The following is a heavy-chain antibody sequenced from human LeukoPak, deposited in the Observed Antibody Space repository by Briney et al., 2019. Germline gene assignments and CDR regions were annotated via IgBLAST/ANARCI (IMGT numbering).Heavy chain of an antibody. Sequence: SETLSLTCTVSGGSISSSNYHWSWIRQPPGKGLEWIGSIYYSGTTYYNPSLKSRVTISVDTSKNQFSLKLSSVTAADTAVYYCASPSSSSSSYDYWGQGTLVTVSS. D-gene: IGHD6-6*01. J-gene: IGHJ4*02. CDR1: GGSISSSNYH. CDR2: IYYSGTT. V-gene: IGHV4-39*01. CDR3: ASPSSSSSSYDY.